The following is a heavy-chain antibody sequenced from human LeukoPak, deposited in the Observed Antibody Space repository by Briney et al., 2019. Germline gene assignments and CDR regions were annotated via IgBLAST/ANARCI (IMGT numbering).Heavy chain of an antibody. V-gene: IGHV1-46*01. CDR1: GGTFSSYA. CDR3: ARDAEYYYDSSGYYDY. CDR2: INPSGGST. D-gene: IGHD3-22*01. J-gene: IGHJ4*02. Sequence: ASVKVSCKASGGTFSSYAISWVRQAPGQGLEWMGIINPSGGSTSYAQKFQGRVTMTRDTSTSTVYMELSSLRSEDTAVYYCARDAEYYYDSSGYYDYWGQGTLVTVSS.